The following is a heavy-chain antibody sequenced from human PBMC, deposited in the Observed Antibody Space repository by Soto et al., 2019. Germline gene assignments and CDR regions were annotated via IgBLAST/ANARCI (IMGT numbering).Heavy chain of an antibody. CDR2: ISSSSSYI. CDR3: ARAGFDCSGGSCYFDY. D-gene: IGHD2-15*01. CDR1: GFTFSSYS. V-gene: IGHV3-21*01. Sequence: GGSLRLSCAASGFTFSSYSMNWVRQAPGKGLEWVSSISSSSSYIYYAESVKGRFTISRDNAKNSLYLQMNSLRAEDTAVYYCARAGFDCSGGSCYFDYWGQGTLVTVSS. J-gene: IGHJ4*02.